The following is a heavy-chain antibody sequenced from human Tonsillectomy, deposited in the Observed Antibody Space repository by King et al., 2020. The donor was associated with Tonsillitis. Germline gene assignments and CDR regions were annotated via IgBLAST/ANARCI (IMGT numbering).Heavy chain of an antibody. J-gene: IGHJ4*02. Sequence: VQLVESGAEVKKPGASVKVSCKVSGYTFTIHNIHWVRQAPGQGLEWMGWINPNSGGTNYGQKFQGRVTMTRDTSISTAYMELSSLKSDDTAVYYCARGGGRYHGDYWGQGSRLTVSS. CDR1: GYTFTIHN. CDR3: ARGGGRYHGDY. D-gene: IGHD1-26*01. V-gene: IGHV1-2*02. CDR2: INPNSGGT.